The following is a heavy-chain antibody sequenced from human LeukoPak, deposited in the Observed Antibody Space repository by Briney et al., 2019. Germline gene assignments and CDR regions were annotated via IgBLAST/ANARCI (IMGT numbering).Heavy chain of an antibody. Sequence: GGPRRSSGEASGLTLSPSWMPWFRKSQGKGPLWVSRIGPDGSVTNYADSVKGRFTISRDNARNTLYLQISSLSVEDTAVYFCARDMWGTFDYWGQGALVTVSS. CDR1: GLTLSPSW. V-gene: IGHV3-74*01. CDR2: IGPDGSVT. CDR3: ARDMWGTFDY. J-gene: IGHJ4*02. D-gene: IGHD1-1*01.